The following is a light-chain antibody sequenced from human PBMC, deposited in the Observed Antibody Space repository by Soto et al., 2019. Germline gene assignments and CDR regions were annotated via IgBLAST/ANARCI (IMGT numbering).Light chain of an antibody. CDR1: QSVSSN. J-gene: IGKJ1*01. V-gene: IGKV3-15*01. CDR2: GAS. CDR3: QQYNNWPPWT. Sequence: EIVMTQSPATLSVSPGERATLSCRASQSVSSNLAGYQQKPGQAPRLLLYGASTRATGIPARFSGSGSGTEFTLTISSLQSEDFAVYYCQQYNNWPPWTVGQGTKVVIK.